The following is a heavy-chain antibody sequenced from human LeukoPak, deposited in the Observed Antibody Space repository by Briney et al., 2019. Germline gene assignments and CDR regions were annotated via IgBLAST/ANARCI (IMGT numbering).Heavy chain of an antibody. D-gene: IGHD7-27*01. CDR2: ISYDGSHK. CDR1: GITFSSYA. V-gene: IGHV3-30*04. J-gene: IGHJ4*02. CDR3: ARDGTGVDY. Sequence: GGSLRLSCAASGITFSSYAMHWVRQAPGKGLDWVAAISYDGSHKYYADSVKGRFTISRDNAKNTLYLQMNSLRAEDTAVYYCARDGTGVDYWGQGTLVTVSS.